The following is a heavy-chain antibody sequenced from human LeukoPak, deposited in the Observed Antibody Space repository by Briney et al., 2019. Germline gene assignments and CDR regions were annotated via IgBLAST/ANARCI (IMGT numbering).Heavy chain of an antibody. V-gene: IGHV4-4*07. J-gene: IGHJ6*02. D-gene: IGHD3-10*01. CDR3: AREPPYYGSGSSVYYYYGMDV. CDR1: GGSISSYY. Sequence: SETLSLTCTVSGGSISSYYWSWIRQPAGKGPEWIGRIYTSGSTNYNPSLKSRVTMSVDTSKNQFSLKLSSVTAADTAVYYCAREPPYYGSGSSVYYYYGMDVWGQGTTVTVSS. CDR2: IYTSGST.